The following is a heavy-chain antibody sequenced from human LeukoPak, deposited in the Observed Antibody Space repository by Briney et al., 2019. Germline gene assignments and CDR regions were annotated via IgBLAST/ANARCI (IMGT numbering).Heavy chain of an antibody. J-gene: IGHJ4*02. Sequence: ASVKVSCKASGYTFTGYYMHWVRQAPGQGLKWMGIINPSGGSTSYAQKFQGRVTMTRDMSTSTVYMELSSLRSEDTAVYYCARVDQLLSGGGIFDYWGQGTLVTVSS. CDR3: ARVDQLLSGGGIFDY. V-gene: IGHV1-46*01. CDR2: INPSGGST. D-gene: IGHD2-2*01. CDR1: GYTFTGYY.